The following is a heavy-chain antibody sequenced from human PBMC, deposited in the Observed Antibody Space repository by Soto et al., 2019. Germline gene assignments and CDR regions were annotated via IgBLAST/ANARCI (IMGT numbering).Heavy chain of an antibody. Sequence: EVQLVESGGGLVKPGASLRLSCAASGFTFNSAWMSWVRQAPGKGLEWVGRIRSKSDGGTTDCAAPVRGRFSISRDDSKNTLYLQMSVLEIEDTAVYYCTGGTSFWGQGTLVTVSS. CDR3: TGGTSF. D-gene: IGHD4-17*01. J-gene: IGHJ4*02. V-gene: IGHV3-15*01. CDR2: IRSKSDGGTT. CDR1: GFTFNSAW.